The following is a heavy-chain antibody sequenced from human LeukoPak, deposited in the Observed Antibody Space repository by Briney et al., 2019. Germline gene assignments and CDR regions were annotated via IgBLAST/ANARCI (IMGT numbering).Heavy chain of an antibody. Sequence: ASVKVSCKTSGTTFTSYYMHWVRQAPGQGLEWMGIINPSGGSTSYAQKFQGRVTMTRDTSTSTVYMELSSLRSEDTAVYYCARTRSGWNYFDYWGQGTLVTVSS. CDR3: ARTRSGWNYFDY. CDR1: GTTFTSYY. CDR2: INPSGGST. V-gene: IGHV1-46*01. J-gene: IGHJ4*02. D-gene: IGHD6-19*01.